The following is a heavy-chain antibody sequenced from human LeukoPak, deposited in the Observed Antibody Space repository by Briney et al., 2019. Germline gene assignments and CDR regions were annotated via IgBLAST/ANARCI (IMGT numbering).Heavy chain of an antibody. CDR3: ARGNSGWYELGY. J-gene: IGHJ4*02. CDR2: INNDGSDT. D-gene: IGHD6-19*01. CDR1: GLSFADSW. Sequence: GGSLRLSCAASGLSFADSWMHWVRQAPGKGLVWVSRINNDGSDTRYADSVRGRFTISRDNAKSTLYLQMNSLRAEDTAVYYCARGNSGWYELGYWGQGTLVTVSS. V-gene: IGHV3-74*01.